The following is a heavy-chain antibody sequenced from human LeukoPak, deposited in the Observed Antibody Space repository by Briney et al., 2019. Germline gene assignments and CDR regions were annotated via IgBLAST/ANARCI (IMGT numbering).Heavy chain of an antibody. CDR2: IKQDGSEK. CDR1: GFTFSSYW. CDR3: ARDLDSGAAAHRGGFDY. V-gene: IGHV3-7*01. Sequence: GGSLRLSCAASGFTFSSYWVSWVRQAPGKGLEWVANIKQDGSEKYYVDSVKGRFTISRDNAKNSLYLQMNSPGAEDTAVYYCARDLDSGAAAHRGGFDYWGQGALVTVSS. J-gene: IGHJ4*02. D-gene: IGHD6-13*01.